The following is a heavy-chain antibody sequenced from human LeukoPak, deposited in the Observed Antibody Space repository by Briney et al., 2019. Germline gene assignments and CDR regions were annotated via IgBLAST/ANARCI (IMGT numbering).Heavy chain of an antibody. J-gene: IGHJ4*02. CDR3: ARAGGYCGRISCPYYFDY. CDR1: GFTFSSYA. CDR2: ISYDGSNK. Sequence: PGGSLRLSCAASGFTFSSYAMSWVRQAPGKGLEWVAVISYDGSNKYYADSVKGRFTISRDNSKNTLYLQMNSLRSEDTAVYYCARAGGYCGRISCPYYFDYWGQGSLVAVSS. V-gene: IGHV3-30*04. D-gene: IGHD2-15*01.